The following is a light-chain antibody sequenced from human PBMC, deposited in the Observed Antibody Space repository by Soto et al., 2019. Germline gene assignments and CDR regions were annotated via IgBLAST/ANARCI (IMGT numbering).Light chain of an antibody. CDR1: QDISNY. V-gene: IGKV1-33*01. Sequence: DIQMTQSPSSLSASVGDRVTITCQASQDISNYLNWYQQKPGKAPKLLIYDASNLETGVPSRFSGSGSGTDFTFTISSLQPEDIATYYCQQYDNLPLPFAGGTKVDIK. CDR3: QQYDNLPLP. CDR2: DAS. J-gene: IGKJ4*01.